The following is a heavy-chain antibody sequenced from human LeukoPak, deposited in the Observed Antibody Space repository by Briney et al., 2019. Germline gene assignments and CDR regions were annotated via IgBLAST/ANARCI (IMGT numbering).Heavy chain of an antibody. CDR3: ARLASGSYLDY. CDR1: GFTFSSYG. J-gene: IGHJ4*02. CDR2: IWYDGSDK. V-gene: IGHV3-33*01. D-gene: IGHD1-26*01. Sequence: GGSLRLSCAASGFTFSSYGMHWVRQAPGKGLEWVAVIWYDGSDKYYADSVKGRFTISRDNSKNTLYLQMNSLRAEDTAVYYCARLASGSYLDYWGQGTLVTVSS.